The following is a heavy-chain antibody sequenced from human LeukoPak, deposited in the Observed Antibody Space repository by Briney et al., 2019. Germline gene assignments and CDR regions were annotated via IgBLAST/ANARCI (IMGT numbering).Heavy chain of an antibody. D-gene: IGHD6-13*01. J-gene: IGHJ4*02. CDR2: INQDGSQK. CDR1: GFTFSSYW. CDR3: ATRSSHSSIWYVYLFWDY. Sequence: GGSLRLSCAASGFTFSSYWMTWVRQAPGKGLEWVANINQDGSQKNYVDSVKGRFTISRDNAKDSLYLQMNSLRAEDTAVYYCATRSSHSSIWYVYLFWDYWGQGALVTVSS. V-gene: IGHV3-7*01.